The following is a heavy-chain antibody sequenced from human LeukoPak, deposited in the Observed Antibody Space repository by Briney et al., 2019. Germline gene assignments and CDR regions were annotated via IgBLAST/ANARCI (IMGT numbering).Heavy chain of an antibody. J-gene: IGHJ4*02. CDR3: AKDRSSSWALDY. CDR2: MSYDGSNK. V-gene: IGHV3-30*18. D-gene: IGHD6-13*01. CDR1: GFTFSNYN. Sequence: GGSLRLSCAASGFTFSNYNMHWVRQAPGKGLEWVAVMSYDGSNKYYVDSVKGRFTISRDNSKNTLYLQVNSLRAEDTAVYYCAKDRSSSWALDYWGQGTLVTVSS.